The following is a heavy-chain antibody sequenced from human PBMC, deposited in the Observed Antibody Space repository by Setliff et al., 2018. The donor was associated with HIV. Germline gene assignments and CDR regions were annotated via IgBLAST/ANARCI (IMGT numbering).Heavy chain of an antibody. Sequence: SETLSLTCPVSGYSISSGYYWSWIRQPAGKGLEWIGRIYTSGSTKYNPSLKSRVTMSVDTSKNQFSLTLSSVTAADTAMYYCATYAGNGGGKGYWGQGTLVTVSS. V-gene: IGHV4-61*02. J-gene: IGHJ4*02. CDR1: GYSISSGYY. D-gene: IGHD2-21*01. CDR2: IYTSGST. CDR3: ATYAGNGGGKGY.